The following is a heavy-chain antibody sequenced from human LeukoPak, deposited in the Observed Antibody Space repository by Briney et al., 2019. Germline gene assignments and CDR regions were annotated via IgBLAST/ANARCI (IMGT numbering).Heavy chain of an antibody. CDR2: IYTNGSI. CDR3: ARGSGFPYYYYYMDV. J-gene: IGHJ6*03. CDR1: GGSISSGSYY. D-gene: IGHD3-3*01. V-gene: IGHV4-61*02. Sequence: PSQTLSLTCTVSGGSISSGSYYWSWIRQPAGKGLEWIGRIYTNGSINYNPSLKSRVTMSVDTSKNQFSLKLSSVTAADTAVYYCARGSGFPYYYYYMDVWGKGTTVTVSS.